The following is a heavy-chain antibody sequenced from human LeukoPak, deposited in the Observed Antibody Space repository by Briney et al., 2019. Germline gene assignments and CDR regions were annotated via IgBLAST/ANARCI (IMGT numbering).Heavy chain of an antibody. CDR1: GGSISSGGYY. CDR3: ARMYGDYEDYFDY. D-gene: IGHD4-17*01. CDR2: IYYSGST. Sequence: SQTLSLTCTVSGGSISSGGYYWSWIRQHPGKGLECIGYIYYSGSTYYNPSLKGRVTISVDTSKNQFSLKLSSVTAADTAVYYCARMYGDYEDYFDYWGQGTLVTVSS. V-gene: IGHV4-31*03. J-gene: IGHJ4*02.